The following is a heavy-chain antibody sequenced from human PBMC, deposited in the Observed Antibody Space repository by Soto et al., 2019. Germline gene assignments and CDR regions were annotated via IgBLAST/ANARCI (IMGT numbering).Heavy chain of an antibody. J-gene: IGHJ4*01. Sequence: LSLTCTVSDASINSGGYYWSWIRQHPGKGLEWIGFIYYSGTTYYNPSLKSHVTTSVDTSKNQFSLRLSSVTAADTAVYYCARGLIVMLAGIEELINSDFDSWGQGTLVTVSS. CDR1: DASINSGGYY. V-gene: IGHV4-31*02. CDR3: ARGLIVMLAGIEELINSDFDS. D-gene: IGHD2-21*02. CDR2: IYYSGTT.